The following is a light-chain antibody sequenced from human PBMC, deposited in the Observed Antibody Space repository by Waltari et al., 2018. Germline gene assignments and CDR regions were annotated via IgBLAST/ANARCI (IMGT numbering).Light chain of an antibody. CDR2: EGN. V-gene: IGLV2-23*01. Sequence: QSALTQPASVSGSPGQSITISCTGTSSDVGGYNLVSWYQQHPGKAPKLMIYEGNKWPSGVSNRFSDSKSGNTASLAISGLQAEDEADYCCCSFAGSTTWVLGGGSTLTV. J-gene: IGLJ3*02. CDR1: SSDVGGYNL. CDR3: CSFAGSTTWV.